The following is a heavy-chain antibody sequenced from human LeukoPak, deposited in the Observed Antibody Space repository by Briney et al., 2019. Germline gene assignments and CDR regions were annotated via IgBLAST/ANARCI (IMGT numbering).Heavy chain of an antibody. V-gene: IGHV3-23*01. CDR1: GFTFTNYV. D-gene: IGHD1-26*01. J-gene: IGHJ4*02. CDR3: AKGASFLVAAATSFFDY. CDR2: VSGSNDNT. Sequence: GGSLRLSCAASGFTFTNYVISWVRQAPGKGLEWVSAVSGSNDNTYYADSVKGRFTISRDNSKNTLYLQMNSLRAEDTAVYHCAKGASFLVAAATSFFDYWGQGTLVTVSS.